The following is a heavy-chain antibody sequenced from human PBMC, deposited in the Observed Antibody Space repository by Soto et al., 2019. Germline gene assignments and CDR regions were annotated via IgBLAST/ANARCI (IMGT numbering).Heavy chain of an antibody. J-gene: IGHJ4*02. D-gene: IGHD5-18*01. CDR3: ARDRLGRGYIYGLTLDS. V-gene: IGHV1-69*13. CDR2: IIPILGTA. Sequence: ASVKVSCKASGGTFSSYAISWVRQAPGQGLEWMGGIIPILGTANYAQKFQGRVTITADESTSTAYMELSSLRSEDTAVYYCARDRLGRGYIYGLTLDSWGEGALVTVSS. CDR1: GGTFSSYA.